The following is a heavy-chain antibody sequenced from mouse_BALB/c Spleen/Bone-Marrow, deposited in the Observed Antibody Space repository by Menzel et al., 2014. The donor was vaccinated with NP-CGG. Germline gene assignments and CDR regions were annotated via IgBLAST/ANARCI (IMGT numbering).Heavy chain of an antibody. Sequence: VQLQQPGPGLVKPSQSLSLTCTVTGYSITSDYAWNWIRQFPGNKLEWMGYMSSSGSTSYRPSLKSRISITRDTSKNQFFLQLNSVTAEDTGTYYCARDYYGSSYFDYWGQGTTPTVSS. D-gene: IGHD1-1*01. CDR1: GYSITSDYA. V-gene: IGHV3-2*02. J-gene: IGHJ2*01. CDR3: ARDYYGSSYFDY. CDR2: MSSSGST.